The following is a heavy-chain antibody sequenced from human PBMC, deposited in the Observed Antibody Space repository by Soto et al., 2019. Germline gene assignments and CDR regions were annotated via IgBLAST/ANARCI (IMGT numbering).Heavy chain of an antibody. D-gene: IGHD3-10*02. V-gene: IGHV4-59*08. CDR2: IYYSGST. CDR1: GGSISSYS. CDR3: ARRYVGNLEY. J-gene: IGHJ4*02. Sequence: QVQLQESGPGLVKPSETLSLTCTVSGGSISSYSWSWIRPPPGNGLEWIGYIYYSGSTKYKPSLKRRVTISVDTSKNQLSLKLSSVPAADTAVYYCARRYVGNLEYWGQGTLITVSS.